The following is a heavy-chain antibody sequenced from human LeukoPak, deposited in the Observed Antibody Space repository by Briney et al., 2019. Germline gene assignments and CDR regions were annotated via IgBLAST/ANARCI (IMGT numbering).Heavy chain of an antibody. CDR2: TYYKCKLYN. Sequence: SQTLSLTCAISGDSVSSNSAAWNWISQSPARGLEWLGRTYYKCKLYNDYAESVKRRITINDDTYKNQISLQLNSVTPEDTAVYYCAREVAALFDYWGQGNLVTVSS. V-gene: IGHV6-1*01. CDR1: GDSVSSNSAA. D-gene: IGHD6-13*01. CDR3: AREVAALFDY. J-gene: IGHJ4*02.